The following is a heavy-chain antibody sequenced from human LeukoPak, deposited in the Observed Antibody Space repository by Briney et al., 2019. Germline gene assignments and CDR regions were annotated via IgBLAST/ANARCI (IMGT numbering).Heavy chain of an antibody. CDR3: AKGAAAGKVDWFDP. CDR1: GFTFSTYA. J-gene: IGHJ5*02. D-gene: IGHD6-13*01. V-gene: IGHV3-23*01. CDR2: ISGSGANT. Sequence: GGSLRLSCAASGFTFSTYAMSWVRQAPGKGLEWVSTISGSGANTYYADSVRGRFTISRDSSKNTLYLHMNSLRAEDTAVYYCAKGAAAGKVDWFDPWGQGTLVTVSS.